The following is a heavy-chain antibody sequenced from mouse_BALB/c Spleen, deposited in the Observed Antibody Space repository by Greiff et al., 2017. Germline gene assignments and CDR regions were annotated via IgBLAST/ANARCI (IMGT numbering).Heavy chain of an antibody. CDR1: GYTFTSYW. CDR3: ARKRTFDY. CDR2: INPSTGYT. V-gene: IGHV1-7*01. J-gene: IGHJ2*01. Sequence: VQLQQSGAELAKPGASVKMSCKASGYTFTSYWMHWVKQRPGQGLEWIGYINPSTGYTEYNQKFKDKATLTADKSSSTAYMQLSSLTSEDSAVYYCARKRTFDYWGQGTTLTVSS.